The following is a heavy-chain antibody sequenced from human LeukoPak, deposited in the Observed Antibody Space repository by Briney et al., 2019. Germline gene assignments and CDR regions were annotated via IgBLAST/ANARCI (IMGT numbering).Heavy chain of an antibody. Sequence: GGSLRLSCAASGFTFSSYSMNWVRQAPGKGLEWVSYISSSGSTIYYADSVKGRFTISRDNAKNSLYLQMNSLRAEDTAVYYCARVRGYSGYEYYFDYWGQGTLVTVSS. CDR3: ARVRGYSGYEYYFDY. CDR2: ISSSGSTI. J-gene: IGHJ4*02. CDR1: GFTFSSYS. V-gene: IGHV3-48*04. D-gene: IGHD5-12*01.